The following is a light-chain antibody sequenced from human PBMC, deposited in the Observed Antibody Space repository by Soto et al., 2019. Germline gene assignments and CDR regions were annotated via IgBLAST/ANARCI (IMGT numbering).Light chain of an antibody. CDR3: SSYTSSSPYV. CDR1: SSDVGGYNY. CDR2: EVS. V-gene: IGLV2-14*01. Sequence: QSVLTQPASVSGSPGQSITIACTGTSSDVGGYNYVSWYQHHPGKAPKLMIYEVSNRPSGVSNRFSGSKSGNTASLTISGLQAEDEADYYCSSYTSSSPYVFGTGTKVTV. J-gene: IGLJ1*01.